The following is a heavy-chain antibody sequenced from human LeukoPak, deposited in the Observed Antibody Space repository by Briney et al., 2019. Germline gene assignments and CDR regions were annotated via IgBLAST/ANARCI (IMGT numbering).Heavy chain of an antibody. V-gene: IGHV4-4*07. J-gene: IGHJ4*02. CDR2: IYISGST. D-gene: IGHD2-15*01. CDR3: ARALNPLPGTYYFDY. Sequence: SETLSLTCSVSGASINSHFWTWIRQPAGKGLEWIGRIYISGSTDYSPSLKSRVTMSVDTSKNQFSLNLISVTAADTAVYYCARALNPLPGTYYFDYWGQGALVTVSS. CDR1: GASINSHF.